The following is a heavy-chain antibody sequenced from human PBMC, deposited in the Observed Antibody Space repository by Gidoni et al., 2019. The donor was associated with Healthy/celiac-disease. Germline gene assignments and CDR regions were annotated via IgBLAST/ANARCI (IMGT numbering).Heavy chain of an antibody. Sequence: QVQLQESGPGLVTPSETLSLTCTVSGGSISSYYWSWIRQPPGKGLEWIGYIYYSGSTNYNPSLKSRVTISVDTSKNQFSLKLSSVTAADTAVYYCARYHRGSYDFDYWGQGTLVTVSS. CDR3: ARYHRGSYDFDY. J-gene: IGHJ4*02. D-gene: IGHD1-26*01. V-gene: IGHV4-59*01. CDR1: GGSISSYY. CDR2: IYYSGST.